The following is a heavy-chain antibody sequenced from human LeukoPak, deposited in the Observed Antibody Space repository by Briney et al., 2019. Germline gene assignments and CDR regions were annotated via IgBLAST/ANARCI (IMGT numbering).Heavy chain of an antibody. CDR2: ISNGGDT. D-gene: IGHD3-10*01. Sequence: GGSLRLSCAASGFTVRDNYMSWVRQAPGKGLESVSVISNGGDTYYADSVKGRFTISRDISKNTLYLQMNSLRAEDTALYYCARDFYYGSGSRGGYYFDYWGQGTLVTVSS. V-gene: IGHV3-53*01. CDR3: ARDFYYGSGSRGGYYFDY. J-gene: IGHJ4*02. CDR1: GFTVRDNY.